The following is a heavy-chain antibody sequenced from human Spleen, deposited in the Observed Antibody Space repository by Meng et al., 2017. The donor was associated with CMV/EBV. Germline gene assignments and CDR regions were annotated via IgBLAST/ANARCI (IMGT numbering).Heavy chain of an antibody. J-gene: IGHJ3*02. Sequence: ASVKVSCKASGYTFTTSDINWVRQAPGQGLEWMAWINPNTGVTGYAQHLQGKVTMTRDTSISTVYMDVSTLRSDDTAVYYCARSTGAYPGGAIDIWGQGTMVTVSS. CDR3: ARSTGAYPGGAIDI. D-gene: IGHD1-1*01. CDR1: GYTFTTSD. V-gene: IGHV1-2*02. CDR2: INPNTGVT.